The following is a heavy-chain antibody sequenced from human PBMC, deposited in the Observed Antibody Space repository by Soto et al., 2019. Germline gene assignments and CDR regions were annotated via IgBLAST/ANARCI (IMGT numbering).Heavy chain of an antibody. V-gene: IGHV4-39*01. Sequence: QLQLQESGPGLVKPSETLSLTCTVSGGSISSSSYYWGWIRQPPGKGLEWIGSIYYSGSTYYNPSLKSRVTISVDTSKNQFSLKLSSVTAADTAVYYCARPTEARLRLGEYGMDVWGQGTTVTVSS. CDR2: IYYSGST. J-gene: IGHJ6*02. D-gene: IGHD3-16*01. CDR1: GGSISSSSYY. CDR3: ARPTEARLRLGEYGMDV.